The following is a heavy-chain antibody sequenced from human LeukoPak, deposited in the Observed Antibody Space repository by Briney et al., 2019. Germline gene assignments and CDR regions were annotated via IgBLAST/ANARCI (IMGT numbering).Heavy chain of an antibody. CDR2: IWYDGSNK. V-gene: IGHV3-33*01. Sequence: GGSLRLSCAASGFTFSSYDMHWVRQAPGKGLEWVAVIWYDGSNKYYADSGKGRFTISRDNSKNTLYLQMNSLRAEDTAVYYCATNSPREEYYFDYWGQGTLVTVSS. CDR1: GFTFSSYD. J-gene: IGHJ4*02. CDR3: ATNSPREEYYFDY. D-gene: IGHD3-10*01.